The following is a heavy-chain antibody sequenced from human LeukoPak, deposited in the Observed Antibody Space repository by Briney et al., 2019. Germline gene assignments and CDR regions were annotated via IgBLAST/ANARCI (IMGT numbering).Heavy chain of an antibody. CDR3: ARDISGYGGNDAFDI. D-gene: IGHD5-12*01. CDR2: IYYSGST. CDR1: GGSLSSYY. J-gene: IGHJ3*02. Sequence: SETLSLTCTVSGGSLSSYYWSWIRQPPGKGLEWIGYIYYSGSTNYNPSLKSRVTISVDTSKNQFSLKLSSVTAADTAVYYCARDISGYGGNDAFDIWGQGTMVTVSS. V-gene: IGHV4-59*01.